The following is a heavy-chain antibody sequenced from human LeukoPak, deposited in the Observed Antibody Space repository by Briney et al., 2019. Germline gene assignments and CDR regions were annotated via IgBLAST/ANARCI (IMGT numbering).Heavy chain of an antibody. CDR3: ARVGYCSSTSCYTPYFDL. J-gene: IGHJ2*01. V-gene: IGHV4-59*01. Sequence: PSETLSLTCAVYGGSFSGYYWSWIRQPPGKGLGWIGYIYYSGSTNYNPSLKSRVTISVDTSKNQFSLKLSSVTAADTAVYYCARVGYCSSTSCYTPYFDLWGRGTLVTVSS. CDR1: GGSFSGYY. D-gene: IGHD2-2*02. CDR2: IYYSGST.